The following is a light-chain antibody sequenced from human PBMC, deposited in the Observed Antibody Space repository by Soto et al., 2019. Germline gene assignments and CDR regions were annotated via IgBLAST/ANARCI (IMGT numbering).Light chain of an antibody. CDR2: GAS. CDR1: QDIRSS. J-gene: IGKJ1*01. Sequence: EIVMTQSPATLSVSPGERVTLSCRASQDIRSSLAWYQQKPGQAPRLLIYGASSRATGIPDRFSGSGSGTDFTLTISRLEPEDFAVYYCQQYGSSPWTFGQGTKVEIK. V-gene: IGKV3-20*01. CDR3: QQYGSSPWT.